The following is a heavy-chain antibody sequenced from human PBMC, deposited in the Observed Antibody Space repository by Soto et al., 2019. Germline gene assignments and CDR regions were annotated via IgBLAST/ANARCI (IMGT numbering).Heavy chain of an antibody. CDR2: IIPIFGTA. CDR3: AKEGYCSGGSCKPYYFDY. D-gene: IGHD2-15*01. V-gene: IGHV1-69*13. J-gene: IGHJ4*02. CDR1: GGTFSSYA. Sequence: ASVKVSCKASGGTFSSYASSWVRQAPGQGLEWMGGIIPIFGTANYAQKFQGRVTITADESTSTAYMELSSLRSEDTAVYYCAKEGYCSGGSCKPYYFDYWGQGTLVTVSS.